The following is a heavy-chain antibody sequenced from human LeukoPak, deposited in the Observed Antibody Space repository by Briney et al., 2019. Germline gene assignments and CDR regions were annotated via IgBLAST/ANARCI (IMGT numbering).Heavy chain of an antibody. CDR3: ARDSARYSSWFDP. V-gene: IGHV4-31*03. Sequence: SETLSLTCTVSGGPISSGGYYWSWIRQHPGKGLEWIGYIYYSGSTYYNPSPKSRVTISVDTSKNQFSLKLSSVTAADTAVYYCARDSARYSSWFDPWGQGTLVTVSS. J-gene: IGHJ5*02. CDR2: IYYSGST. D-gene: IGHD1-1*01. CDR1: GGPISSGGYY.